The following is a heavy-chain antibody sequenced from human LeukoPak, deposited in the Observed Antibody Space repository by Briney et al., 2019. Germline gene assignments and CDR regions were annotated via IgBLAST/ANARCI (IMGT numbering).Heavy chain of an antibody. D-gene: IGHD3-3*01. CDR3: ARDNRFLDALDY. CDR2: IYTSGST. Sequence: KASETLSLTCTVSGGSISSGSYYWSWIRQPAGKGLEWIGRIYTSGSTNYNPSLKSRVTISVDTSKNQFSLKLSSVTAADTAVYYCARDNRFLDALDYWGQGTLVTVSS. CDR1: GGSISSGSYY. J-gene: IGHJ4*02. V-gene: IGHV4-61*02.